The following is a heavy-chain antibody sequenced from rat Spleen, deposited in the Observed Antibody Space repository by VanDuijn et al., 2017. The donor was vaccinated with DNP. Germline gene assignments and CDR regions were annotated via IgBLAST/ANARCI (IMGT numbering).Heavy chain of an antibody. D-gene: IGHD1-11*01. V-gene: IGHV5S13*01. CDR2: ITTSGGNT. J-gene: IGHJ2*01. CDR1: GFTFSDYD. Sequence: EVQLVESGGGLVQPGRSLKLSCAASGFTFSDYDMAWVRQAPKRGLEWVASITTSGGNTYYPDSVKGRFTISRDNAKNTLYLQMNSLRSEDTATYYCATHNYYFDYWGQGVMVTVSS. CDR3: ATHNYYFDY.